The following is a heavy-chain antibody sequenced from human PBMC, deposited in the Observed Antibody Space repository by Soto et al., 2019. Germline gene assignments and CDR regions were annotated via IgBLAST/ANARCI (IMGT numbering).Heavy chain of an antibody. J-gene: IGHJ3*01. Sequence: EVQLLVSGGGSVQPGGSLRLSCEVSGFTLTNYAMSWVRQAPGKGLEWVSQISASGDRTYYADSVKGRSTISKDSSKNTLFLQMNSLRGEDSAVYYCEGSWTWGQGTMVTVSS. V-gene: IGHV3-23*01. D-gene: IGHD5-12*01. CDR1: GFTLTNYA. CDR2: ISASGDRT. CDR3: EGSWT.